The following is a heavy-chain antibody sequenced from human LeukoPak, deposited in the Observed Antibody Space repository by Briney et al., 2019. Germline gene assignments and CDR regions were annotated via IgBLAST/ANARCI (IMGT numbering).Heavy chain of an antibody. CDR1: GDSINSNY. CDR2: IYYGGST. V-gene: IGHV4-59*01. D-gene: IGHD2-15*01. CDR3: ARLLAGCPGGRCRAHFDY. J-gene: IGHJ4*02. Sequence: KPSETLSLTCSVSGDSINSNYWSWMRQPPGKGLEWIGYIYYGGSTNYNPSLKSRVSMSVDTSKNQFSLNLSSVTAADTAVYHCARLLAGCPGGRCRAHFDYWGQGTLVTASS.